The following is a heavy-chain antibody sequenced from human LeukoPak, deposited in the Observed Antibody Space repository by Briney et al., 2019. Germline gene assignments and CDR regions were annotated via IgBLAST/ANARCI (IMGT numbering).Heavy chain of an antibody. CDR2: ISGSGDST. CDR1: GFTFSSNA. Sequence: GGSLRLSCVASGFTFSSNAMSWVRQAPGKGLEWVSAISGSGDSTYYADSVKGRFTISRDISKSTLFLQMSSLRADDTAIYYCAKGRIAGLIWFGELLYWGQGTLVTVSS. J-gene: IGHJ4*02. D-gene: IGHD3-10*01. V-gene: IGHV3-23*01. CDR3: AKGRIAGLIWFGELLY.